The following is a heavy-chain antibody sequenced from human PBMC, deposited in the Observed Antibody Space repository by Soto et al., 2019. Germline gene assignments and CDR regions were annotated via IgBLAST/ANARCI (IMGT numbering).Heavy chain of an antibody. CDR2: ISYDGSNK. CDR3: AIDLGD. CDR1: GSKFKTYG. J-gene: IGHJ4*01. V-gene: IGHV3-30*03. Sequence: QVQLVESGGGVVQPGRSLRLSCVDSGSKFKTYGMHWVRQAPGKGLEWVAVISYDGSNKYYTDSVKGRFTISRDNSKNTLYLQMSSLRKDDTAVYYCAIDLGDWGHGTLLTVTS.